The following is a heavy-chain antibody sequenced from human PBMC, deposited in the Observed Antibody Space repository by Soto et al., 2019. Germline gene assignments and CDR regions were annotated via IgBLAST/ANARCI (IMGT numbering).Heavy chain of an antibody. CDR1: GFTFSSYS. CDR3: ARADSSSWPLDAFDI. CDR2: ISSSSSYI. Sequence: GGSLRLSCAASGFTFSSYSMNWVRQAPGKGLEWVSSISSSSSYIYYADSVKGRFTISRDNAKNSLYLQMNSLGAEDTAVYYCARADSSSWPLDAFDIWGQGTMVTVSS. V-gene: IGHV3-21*01. J-gene: IGHJ3*02. D-gene: IGHD6-13*01.